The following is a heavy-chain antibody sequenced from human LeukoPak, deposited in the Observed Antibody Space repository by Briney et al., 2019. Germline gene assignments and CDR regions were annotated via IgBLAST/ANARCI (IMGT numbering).Heavy chain of an antibody. CDR1: GSSISSYY. V-gene: IGHV4-4*07. J-gene: IGHJ3*02. Sequence: PSETLSLTCNASGSSISSYYWSWIRQPAGKGLEWIGRIYTSANTNYSPSFKSRATISIDRSKNQFSLNLPSVTAADTAVYYCARDRIWNDEGHDPFDIWGQGTMVTVSS. D-gene: IGHD1-1*01. CDR3: ARDRIWNDEGHDPFDI. CDR2: IYTSANT.